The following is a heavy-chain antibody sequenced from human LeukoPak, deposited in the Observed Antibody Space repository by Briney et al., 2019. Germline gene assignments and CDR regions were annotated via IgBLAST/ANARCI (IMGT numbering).Heavy chain of an antibody. D-gene: IGHD3-9*01. CDR3: ARALRNRGLTV. CDR1: GYTFTTYD. CDR2: MNPNSANT. V-gene: IGHV1-8*03. Sequence: ASVKVSFKASGYTFTTYDINWVRQATGQGGEGMGWMNPNSANTGYAQKFQGRVTITRDTSINTAYMELSSLRSEDTAVYYCARALRNRGLTVWGQGTLVTVSS. J-gene: IGHJ4*02.